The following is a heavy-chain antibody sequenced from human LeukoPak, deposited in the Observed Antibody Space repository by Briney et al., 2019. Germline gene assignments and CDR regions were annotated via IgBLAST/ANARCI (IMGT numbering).Heavy chain of an antibody. D-gene: IGHD2-8*01. CDR1: GFTFSSYG. CDR3: TKVVLPVHFDY. CDR2: IKSETDGGTT. J-gene: IGHJ4*02. V-gene: IGHV3-15*07. Sequence: GGSLRLSCAASGFTFSSYGMHWVRQAPGKGLEWVGRIKSETDGGTTDYAAPVKGTFTISRDDSKNTLYLQMNSLKSEDTGVYYCTKVVLPVHFDYWGQGTLVTVAS.